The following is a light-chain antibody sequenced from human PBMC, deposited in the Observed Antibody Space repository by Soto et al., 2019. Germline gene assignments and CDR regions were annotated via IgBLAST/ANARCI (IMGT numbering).Light chain of an antibody. V-gene: IGLV2-14*01. CDR2: EVS. CDR1: SSDVGGYNY. CDR3: SSYTSSSTVL. Sequence: QSALTQPASVSGSPGQSITLSCTGTSSDVGGYNYVSWYQQHPGKAPKIMIYEVSNRPSGVSNRFSGSKSGNTAALTVSGLQAEDEDDYYCSSYTSSSTVLFGGGTKLTVL. J-gene: IGLJ2*01.